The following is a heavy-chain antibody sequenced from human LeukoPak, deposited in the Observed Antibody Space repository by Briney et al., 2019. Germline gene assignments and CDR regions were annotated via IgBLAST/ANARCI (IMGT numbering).Heavy chain of an antibody. Sequence: ASVKVSCKASGYTFTSYDINWVRQATGQGLEWMGWMNPNSGNKGYAQKLQGGVTITRNTSISTAYMELNSLRSEDTAVYYGASSSERVRGGGMDVWGKGTTVTVSS. CDR1: GYTFTSYD. CDR3: ASSSERVRGGGMDV. V-gene: IGHV1-8*03. CDR2: MNPNSGNK. D-gene: IGHD3-10*01. J-gene: IGHJ6*03.